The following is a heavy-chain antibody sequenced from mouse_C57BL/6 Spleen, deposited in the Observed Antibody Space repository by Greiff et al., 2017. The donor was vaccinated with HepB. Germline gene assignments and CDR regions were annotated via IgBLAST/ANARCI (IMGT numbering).Heavy chain of an antibody. J-gene: IGHJ4*01. D-gene: IGHD1-1*01. CDR3: AIDGSSYGYYAMDY. Sequence: QVQLKQPGAELVKPGASVKVSCKASGYTFTSYWMHWVKQRPGQGLEWIGRIHPSDSDTNYNQKFKGKATLTVDKSSSTAYMQLSSLTSEDSAVYYCAIDGSSYGYYAMDYWGQGTSVTVSS. CDR1: GYTFTSYW. CDR2: IHPSDSDT. V-gene: IGHV1-74*01.